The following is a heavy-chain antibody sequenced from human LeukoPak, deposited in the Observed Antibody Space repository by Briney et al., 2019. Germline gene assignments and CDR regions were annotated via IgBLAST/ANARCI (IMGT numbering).Heavy chain of an antibody. CDR1: GFTFSSYA. D-gene: IGHD2-2*01. V-gene: IGHV3-48*04. J-gene: IGHJ4*02. Sequence: GGSLRLSCAASGFTFSSYAMSWVRQAPGKGLEWVSYISSSGSTIYYADSVKGRFTISRDNAKNSLYLQMNSLRAEDTAVYYCARRGGYCSSTSCYAGDTYGEEGLDYWGQGTLVTVSS. CDR2: ISSSGSTI. CDR3: ARRGGYCSSTSCYAGDTYGEEGLDY.